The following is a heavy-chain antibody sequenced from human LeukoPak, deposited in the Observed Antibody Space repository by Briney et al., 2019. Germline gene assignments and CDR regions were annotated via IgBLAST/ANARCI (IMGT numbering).Heavy chain of an antibody. J-gene: IGHJ5*01. CDR2: INHSGST. V-gene: IGHV4-34*01. CDR1: GGSFSGYY. Sequence: NPSETLSLTCAVYGGSFSGYYWSWIRQPPGKGLEWIGEINHSGSTNYNPSLKSRVTISVDTSKNQFSLKVNSVTAADAAVYYCARGPGQLTSECFDSWGQGILVTVSS. D-gene: IGHD6-13*01. CDR3: ARGPGQLTSECFDS.